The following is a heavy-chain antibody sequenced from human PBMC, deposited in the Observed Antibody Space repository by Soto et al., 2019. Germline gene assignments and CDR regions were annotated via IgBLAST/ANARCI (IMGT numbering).Heavy chain of an antibody. D-gene: IGHD2-2*01. J-gene: IGHJ5*02. Sequence: QVQLVQSGAEVKKPGSSVKVSCKASGGPFSSYAISWVRQAPGQGLEWMGGITPMSGRPNFAQKFRGRVTITADESTTTVHMELSSLRSEDTAVYYGAREGCSSPSWGAGRGLNWFDPWGQGTLVTFSS. CDR3: AREGCSSPSWGAGRGLNWFDP. V-gene: IGHV1-69*01. CDR1: GGPFSSYA. CDR2: ITPMSGRP.